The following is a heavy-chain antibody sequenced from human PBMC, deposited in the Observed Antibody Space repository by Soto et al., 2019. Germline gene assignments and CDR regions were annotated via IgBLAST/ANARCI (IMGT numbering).Heavy chain of an antibody. CDR3: ARESPYYYDSSGYGAPLY. V-gene: IGHV3-30-3*01. CDR2: ISYDGSNK. CDR1: GFTFSSYA. Sequence: GGSLRLSCASSGFTFSSYAMHWVRQAPGKGLEWVAVISYDGSNKYYADSVKGRFTISRDNSKNTLYLQMNSLRAEDTAVYYCARESPYYYDSSGYGAPLYWGQGTLVTVSS. J-gene: IGHJ1*01. D-gene: IGHD3-22*01.